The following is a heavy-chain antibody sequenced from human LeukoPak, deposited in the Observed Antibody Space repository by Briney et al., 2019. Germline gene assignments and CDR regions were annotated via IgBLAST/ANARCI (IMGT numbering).Heavy chain of an antibody. CDR2: IYYSGST. J-gene: IGHJ2*01. V-gene: IGHV4-59*01. CDR1: GGSISSYY. Sequence: SETLSLTCTVSGGSISSYYWSWIRQPPGKGLEWIGYIYYSGSTNYNPSLKSRVTISVDTSKNQFSLKLSSVTAADTAVYYCARSYCSGGSRYRSPRIWYFDLWGRGTLVTVSS. CDR3: ARSYCSGGSRYRSPRIWYFDL. D-gene: IGHD2-15*01.